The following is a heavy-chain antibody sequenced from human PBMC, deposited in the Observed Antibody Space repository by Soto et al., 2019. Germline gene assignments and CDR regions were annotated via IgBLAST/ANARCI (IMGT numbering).Heavy chain of an antibody. CDR1: GFTFSSYA. D-gene: IGHD2-2*01. V-gene: IGHV3-30-3*01. J-gene: IGHJ6*02. CDR2: ISYDGSNK. CDR3: ARDFSGYCSSTSCEIVYYYGMDV. Sequence: VGSLRLSCAASGFTFSSYAMHWVRQAPGKGLEWVAVISYDGSNKYYADSVKGRFTISRDNSKNTLYLQMNSLRAEDTAVYYCARDFSGYCSSTSCEIVYYYGMDVWGQGTTVTVSS.